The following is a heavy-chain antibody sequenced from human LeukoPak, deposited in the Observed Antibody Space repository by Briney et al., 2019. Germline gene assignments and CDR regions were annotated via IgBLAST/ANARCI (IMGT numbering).Heavy chain of an antibody. J-gene: IGHJ1*01. Sequence: GGSLRLSCAASGFTFSSYVMNWVRQAPGKGLEWVSYISSSSSTIYYADSVKGRFTISRDNAKNSLYLQMNSLRAEDTAVYYCARGGTLEYFQHWGQGTLVTVSS. CDR2: ISSSSSTI. CDR3: ARGGTLEYFQH. CDR1: GFTFSSYV. V-gene: IGHV3-48*03.